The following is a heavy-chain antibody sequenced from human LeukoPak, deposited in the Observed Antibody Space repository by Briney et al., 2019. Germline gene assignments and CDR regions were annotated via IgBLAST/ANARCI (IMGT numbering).Heavy chain of an antibody. CDR2: ISGSGGST. Sequence: GGSLRLSCAASGFTFSSYAMSWVRQAPGKGLEWVSAISGSGGSTYYADSVRGRFTISRDNSKNTLYLQMNSLRAEDTAVYYCAKGIIYVLGVDYWGQGTLVTVSS. CDR3: AKGIIYVLGVDY. V-gene: IGHV3-23*01. D-gene: IGHD1-26*01. J-gene: IGHJ4*02. CDR1: GFTFSSYA.